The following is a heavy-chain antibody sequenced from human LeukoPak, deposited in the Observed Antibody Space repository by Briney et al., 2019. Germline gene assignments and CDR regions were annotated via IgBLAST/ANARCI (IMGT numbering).Heavy chain of an antibody. CDR3: ALAPNSNWIDF. CDR2: IHYSGNS. Sequence: SETPSLTCSVSGDSISNFYWKWIRQPPGKRLEWIGNIHYSGNSNYNPSLQSRVTISIDTSRKQLFLKLSSVTAADTAVYYCALAPNSNWIDFWGQGTLVTVSS. D-gene: IGHD1-1*01. V-gene: IGHV4-59*08. J-gene: IGHJ4*02. CDR1: GDSISNFY.